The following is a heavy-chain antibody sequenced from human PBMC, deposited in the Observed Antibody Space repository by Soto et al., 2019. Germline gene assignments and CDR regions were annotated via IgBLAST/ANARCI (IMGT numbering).Heavy chain of an antibody. D-gene: IGHD6-19*01. J-gene: IGHJ3*02. CDR1: GFTFSSYA. CDR2: ISYDGSNK. V-gene: IGHV3-30-3*01. CDR3: ARDPGIAVADHAFDI. Sequence: PGGSLRLSCAASGFTFSSYAMHWVRQAPGKGLEWVAVISYDGSNKYYADSVKGRFTISRDNSKNTLYLQMNSLRAEDAAVYYCARDPGIAVADHAFDIWGQGTMVTVSS.